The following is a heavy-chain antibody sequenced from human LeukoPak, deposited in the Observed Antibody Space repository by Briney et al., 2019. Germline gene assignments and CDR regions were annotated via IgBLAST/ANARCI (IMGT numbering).Heavy chain of an antibody. CDR3: ARGVYIAAAQYCY. J-gene: IGHJ4*02. V-gene: IGHV4-59*01. D-gene: IGHD6-13*01. CDR1: GGSISSYY. Sequence: SETLSLTCTVSGGSISSYYWGWIRQPPGKGLEWIGYIYYSGTTNYNPSLKSRVTISVDTSKNQFSLKLSSVTAADTAVYYCARGVYIAAAQYCYWGQGTLVTVSS. CDR2: IYYSGTT.